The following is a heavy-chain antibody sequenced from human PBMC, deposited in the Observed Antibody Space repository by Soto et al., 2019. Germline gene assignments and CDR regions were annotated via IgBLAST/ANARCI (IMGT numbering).Heavy chain of an antibody. Sequence: QVQLQESGPGLVKPSQSLSLTCTVSGGSISSGGYYWSWIRQHPGKGLEWIGYIYYSGSTYYNPSLKSRVTISVDTSKNQFSLKLSSVTAADTAAYYCARKEEIGYYMDVWGKGTTVTVSS. V-gene: IGHV4-31*03. CDR1: GGSISSGGYY. J-gene: IGHJ6*03. CDR3: ARKEEIGYYMDV. CDR2: IYYSGST.